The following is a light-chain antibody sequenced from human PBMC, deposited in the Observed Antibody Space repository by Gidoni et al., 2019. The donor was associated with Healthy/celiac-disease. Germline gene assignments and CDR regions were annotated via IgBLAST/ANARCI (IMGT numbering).Light chain of an antibody. CDR2: RNN. CDR1: SSNIGSNY. CDR3: AAWDDSLRGV. Sequence: QSVLTQPPSASGTPGPRVTIPCSGSSSNIGSNYVYWYQQLPGTAPKLLIYRNNQRPSGVPDRFSGSKSGTSASLAISGLRSEDEADYYCAAWDDSLRGVFGGGTKLTVL. J-gene: IGLJ3*02. V-gene: IGLV1-47*01.